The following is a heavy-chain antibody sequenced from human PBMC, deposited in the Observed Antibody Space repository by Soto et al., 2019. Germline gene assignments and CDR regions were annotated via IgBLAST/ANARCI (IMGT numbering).Heavy chain of an antibody. Sequence: EVQLLESGGGLVQPGGSLRLSCTASGFNFNYYAMSWVRQAPGKGLEWVSSIDAAGNTYHADSVKGRFTIYSDRSKNTLYLQMNSLRADDTATYYCAKDHPSNGWPAFDHWGQGTLVTVSS. V-gene: IGHV3-23*01. CDR1: GFNFNYYA. J-gene: IGHJ4*02. CDR3: AKDHPSNGWPAFDH. D-gene: IGHD6-19*01. CDR2: IDAAGNT.